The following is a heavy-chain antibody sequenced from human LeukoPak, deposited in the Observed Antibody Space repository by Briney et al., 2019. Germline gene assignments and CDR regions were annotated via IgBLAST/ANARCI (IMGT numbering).Heavy chain of an antibody. CDR3: ARDGTEMATINFDP. V-gene: IGHV4-31*02. CDR1: GGSFSSGGHY. J-gene: IGHJ5*02. Sequence: TLSLTCSVSGGSFSSGGHYWSWIRQHPGKGPEWLGYIYNTGNTYYNPSLKSRITISIDTSKNQFSLRLSSVTAADTAVYFCARDGTEMATINFDPWGQGTLVTVSS. CDR2: IYNTGNT. D-gene: IGHD5-24*01.